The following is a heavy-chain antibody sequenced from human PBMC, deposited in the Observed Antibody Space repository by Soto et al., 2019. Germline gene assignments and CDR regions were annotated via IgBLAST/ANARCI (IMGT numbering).Heavy chain of an antibody. CDR2: ISAYNGNT. CDR1: GYTFTSYG. CDR3: ARDRIKIFGVVRYYFDY. Sequence: ASVKVSCKASGYTFTSYGISWVRQAPGQGLEWMGWISAYNGNTNYAQKLQGRVTMTTDTSTSTAYMELRSLRSDDTAVYYCARDRIKIFGVVRYYFDYWGQGTLVTVS. J-gene: IGHJ4*02. D-gene: IGHD3-3*01. V-gene: IGHV1-18*01.